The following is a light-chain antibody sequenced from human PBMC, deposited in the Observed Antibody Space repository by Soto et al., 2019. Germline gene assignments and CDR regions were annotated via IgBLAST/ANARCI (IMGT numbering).Light chain of an antibody. J-gene: IGKJ1*01. CDR1: QSVSSN. CDR2: GAS. Sequence: EIVMTQSPATLSVSPGERATLSCRASQSVSSNLAWYQQKPGQAPRLLIYGASTRATGIAARFSGSGSGTDFTLTISSLQSEDFAVYYCQQYNNWPWTFGQGTKVVIK. V-gene: IGKV3-15*01. CDR3: QQYNNWPWT.